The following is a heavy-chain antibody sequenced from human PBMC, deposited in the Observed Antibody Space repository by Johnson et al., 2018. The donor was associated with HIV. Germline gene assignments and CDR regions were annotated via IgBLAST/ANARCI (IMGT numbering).Heavy chain of an antibody. CDR1: GFTFSSYW. Sequence: VQLVESGGGLVQPGGSLRLSCAASGFTFSSYWMSWVRQAQGKGLEWVANIKQDGSEKYYVDSVKGRFTISRDNAKNSLYLQMNSLRAEDTAVYYCARDGIAAAGPAPSDDALDIWGQGTMVTVSS. J-gene: IGHJ3*02. V-gene: IGHV3-7*05. CDR2: IKQDGSEK. D-gene: IGHD6-13*01. CDR3: ARDGIAAAGPAPSDDALDI.